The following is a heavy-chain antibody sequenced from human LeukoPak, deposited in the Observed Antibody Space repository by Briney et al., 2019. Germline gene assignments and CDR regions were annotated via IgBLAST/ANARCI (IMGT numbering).Heavy chain of an antibody. CDR1: GGSFSGYY. V-gene: IGHV4-34*01. Sequence: SETLSLTCAVYGGSFSGYYWSWIRQPPGKGLEWIGEINHSGSTNYNPSLKSRVTISVDTSKNQFSLKLSSVTAADTAVYYCARDWPSGRAGNWFDPWGQGTLVTVSS. CDR3: ARDWPSGRAGNWFDP. J-gene: IGHJ5*02. D-gene: IGHD6-19*01. CDR2: INHSGST.